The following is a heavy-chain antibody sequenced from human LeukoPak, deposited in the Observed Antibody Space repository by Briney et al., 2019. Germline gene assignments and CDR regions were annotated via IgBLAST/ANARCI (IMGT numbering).Heavy chain of an antibody. J-gene: IGHJ3*02. D-gene: IGHD4-23*01. CDR2: ISSSSSYT. CDR3: ARTGGYGGNPWGAFDI. Sequence: PGGSLRLSCAASGFTFSDYYMSWIRQAPGKGLEWVSYISSSSSYTNYADSVKGRFTISRDNAKNSLYLQMNSLRAEDTAVYYCARTGGYGGNPWGAFDIWGQGTMVTVSS. CDR1: GFTFSDYY. V-gene: IGHV3-11*06.